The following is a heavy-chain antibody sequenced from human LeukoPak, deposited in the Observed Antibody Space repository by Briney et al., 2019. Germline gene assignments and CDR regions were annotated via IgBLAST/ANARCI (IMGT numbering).Heavy chain of an antibody. CDR3: ARQDGRALYYFDH. CDR2: IYPGHSET. D-gene: IGHD5-24*01. Sequence: GEPLQISCQGSGFTFAGYWIAWVCQRPGQGLEWKGIIYPGHSETRYGPSFQGQGTISADNSISTAYLQWSSPKASDTAMYYCARQDGRALYYFDHWGQGALVTVSS. V-gene: IGHV5-51*01. CDR1: GFTFAGYW. J-gene: IGHJ4*02.